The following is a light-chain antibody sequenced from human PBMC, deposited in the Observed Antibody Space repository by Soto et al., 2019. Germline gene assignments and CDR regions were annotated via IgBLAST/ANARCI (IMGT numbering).Light chain of an antibody. CDR3: KQLNSYPLT. V-gene: IGKV1-5*01. CDR1: QSISNW. Sequence: DIQMTQSPSTLSASVGDRVTITCRASQSISNWLAWYQQKPGKAPKLLIYAASTLQSGVQSRFSGSGSGTEFTLTIRSLQPEDFATYYRKQLNSYPLTFGQGTRLEIK. CDR2: AAS. J-gene: IGKJ5*01.